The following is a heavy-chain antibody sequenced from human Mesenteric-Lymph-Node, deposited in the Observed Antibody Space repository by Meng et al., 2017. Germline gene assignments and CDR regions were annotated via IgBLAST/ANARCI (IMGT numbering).Heavy chain of an antibody. CDR1: GFTFSSYW. CDR3: VREGYYLAGHYSYAMDV. J-gene: IGHJ6*02. Sequence: GESLKISCAASGFTFSSYWMNWVRQAPGKGLEWVANIKEDGSEKYYVDSVKGRFTISRDNAKSALYLQMNSLRVEDTAFYFCVREGYYLAGHYSYAMDVWGQGTTVTVSS. V-gene: IGHV3-7*01. D-gene: IGHD2-15*01. CDR2: IKEDGSEK.